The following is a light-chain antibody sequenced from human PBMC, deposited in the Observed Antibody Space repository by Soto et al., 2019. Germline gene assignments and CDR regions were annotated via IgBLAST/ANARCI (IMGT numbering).Light chain of an antibody. CDR2: DAF. V-gene: IGKV3-11*01. CDR1: QSVSPY. CDR3: QQRSNWPLT. Sequence: EIELTQSPATLSLSPGERATLSCRASQSVSPYLAWYQQKAGQAPRLLIYDAFNRATGIPARFSGSGSGTDFTLTISSLEPEDFAVYYCQQRSNWPLTFGQGTKVEIK. J-gene: IGKJ1*01.